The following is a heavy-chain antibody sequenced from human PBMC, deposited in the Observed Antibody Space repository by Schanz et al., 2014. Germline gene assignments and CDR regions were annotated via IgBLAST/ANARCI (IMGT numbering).Heavy chain of an antibody. D-gene: IGHD2-8*02. Sequence: QVHLVQSGSEVKKPGASVKVSCKASGYTFTSYGISWVRQAPGQGLEWMGRINPNSGGTNYAENFQGRVTMTRDTSISTAYMELSRLRSDDTAVYYCARGLVRYFAYWGQGTLVTVSS. CDR2: INPNSGGT. V-gene: IGHV1-2*06. CDR1: GYTFTSYG. J-gene: IGHJ4*02. CDR3: ARGLVRYFAY.